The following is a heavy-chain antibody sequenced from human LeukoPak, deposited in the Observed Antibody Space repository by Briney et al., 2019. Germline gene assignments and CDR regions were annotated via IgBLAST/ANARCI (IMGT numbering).Heavy chain of an antibody. CDR3: ASGLGATGLGWFDP. CDR2: IIPIFGTA. CDR1: GYTFTSYA. J-gene: IGHJ5*02. D-gene: IGHD1-26*01. V-gene: IGHV1-69*13. Sequence: ASVKVSCKASGYTFTSYAMHWVRQAPGQRLEWMGGIIPIFGTANYAQKFQGRVTITADESTSTAYMELSSLRSEDTAVYYCASGLGATGLGWFDPWGQGTLVTISS.